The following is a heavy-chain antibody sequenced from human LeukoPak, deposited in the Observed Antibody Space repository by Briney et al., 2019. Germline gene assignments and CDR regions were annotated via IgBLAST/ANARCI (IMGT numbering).Heavy chain of an antibody. CDR3: AKRGGYTGSPDDY. Sequence: GGSLRLSCAASGFTFNNFWMHWVRQAPGKGLVWVSLSNSDGSSTSYADSVKGRFTVSRDNAKNTLYLQMNSLRAEDTAVFYCAKRGGYTGSPDDYWGQGTLVTVSS. J-gene: IGHJ4*02. CDR1: GFTFNNFW. V-gene: IGHV3-74*01. D-gene: IGHD1-26*01. CDR2: SNSDGSST.